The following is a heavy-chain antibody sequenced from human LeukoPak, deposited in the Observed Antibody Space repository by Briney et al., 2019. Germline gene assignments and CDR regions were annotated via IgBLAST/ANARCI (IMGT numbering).Heavy chain of an antibody. D-gene: IGHD3-16*02. V-gene: IGHV5-51*01. CDR3: ARSRAEKVPVWGSYRHHDAFDL. CDR2: IYPGDSDT. Sequence: GESLKISCKGSGYSFPNYWIGWVRQMPGKGLEWMCIIYPGDSDTTYKPSFQGHITVSADMSISTAYLQWSSLKASDTAMYYCARSRAEKVPVWGSYRHHDAFDLWGQGTRVTVSS. J-gene: IGHJ3*01. CDR1: GYSFPNYW.